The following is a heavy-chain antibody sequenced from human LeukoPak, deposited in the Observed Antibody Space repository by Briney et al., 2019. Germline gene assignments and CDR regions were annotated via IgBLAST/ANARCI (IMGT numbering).Heavy chain of an antibody. CDR3: ARDPYCSGGSCPLNWFDP. J-gene: IGHJ5*02. D-gene: IGHD2-15*01. Sequence: GASVTVSCKASGYTFPGYYMHGVGQAPGQGREGMGWINPNSGGTNYAQKFQGRVTMNRDTSVSTAYMELSRLRSDDTAVYYCARDPYCSGGSCPLNWFDPWGQETLVTVSS. CDR1: GYTFPGYY. V-gene: IGHV1-2*02. CDR2: INPNSGGT.